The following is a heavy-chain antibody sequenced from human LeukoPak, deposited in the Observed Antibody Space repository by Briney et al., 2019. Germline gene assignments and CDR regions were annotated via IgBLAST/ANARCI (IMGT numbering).Heavy chain of an antibody. CDR1: GGSFSGYY. Sequence: SETLSLTCAVYGGSFSGYYWSWIRQPPGKGLEWIGEINHSGSTNFNPSLKSRVTTSVDTSKNQVSLKLSSVTAADTAVYYCARGTMTTVTYYFDYWGQGTLVTVSS. D-gene: IGHD4-17*01. CDR3: ARGTMTTVTYYFDY. V-gene: IGHV4-34*01. J-gene: IGHJ4*02. CDR2: INHSGST.